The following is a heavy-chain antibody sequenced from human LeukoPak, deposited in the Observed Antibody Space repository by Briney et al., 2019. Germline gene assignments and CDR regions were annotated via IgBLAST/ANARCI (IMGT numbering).Heavy chain of an antibody. CDR2: IYSAGST. D-gene: IGHD3-16*01. Sequence: GGSLRLSCTVSGFTVSSNSMSWVRRAPGKGLEWVSFIYSAGSTHYSDSVKGRFTISIDNSKNTLYLQMNSLRAEDTAVYYCARRAGAYTHPYDYWGQGTLVTVSS. CDR1: GFTVSSNS. V-gene: IGHV3-53*01. J-gene: IGHJ4*02. CDR3: ARRAGAYTHPYDY.